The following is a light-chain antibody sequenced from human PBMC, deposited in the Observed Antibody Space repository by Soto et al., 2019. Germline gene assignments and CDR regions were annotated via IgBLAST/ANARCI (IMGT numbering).Light chain of an antibody. J-gene: IGKJ1*01. CDR1: QSVSRK. Sequence: EIVLTHPRHTLPASARERATPFFRGSQSVSRKLAGCQQTRGQAPRLLIYGASTRATGVPARFSGSGSWTEFTLTISNRLSEDFSVDHCQQYDKWPRTFGQGTKVDI. CDR3: QQYDKWPRT. V-gene: IGKV3-15*01. CDR2: GAS.